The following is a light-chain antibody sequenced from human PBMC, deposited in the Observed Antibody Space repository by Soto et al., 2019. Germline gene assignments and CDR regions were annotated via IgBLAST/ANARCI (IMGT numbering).Light chain of an antibody. CDR1: RDINKS. Sequence: DIQMTPSPSSVSASVGDRVTITCRASRDINKSLAWHQQNPVKAPNLLIFSASSLQSGVPSRFSGSGSGTDFTLTSTDLLPEDVALYDFQQAHSFPLTFGPGTK. CDR3: QQAHSFPLT. V-gene: IGKV1-12*01. J-gene: IGKJ3*01. CDR2: SAS.